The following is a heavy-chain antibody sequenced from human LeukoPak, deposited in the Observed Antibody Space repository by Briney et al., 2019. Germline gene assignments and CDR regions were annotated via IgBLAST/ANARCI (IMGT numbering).Heavy chain of an antibody. Sequence: GGSLRLSCVVSGLTFSSYSMSWVRQAPGKGLEWVSGISASGGDTWYPDSVKGRFTISRDNSKNTLFLLMNSLRVEDTAIYYCAKDAAGPEYWGQGTRVTVSS. D-gene: IGHD6-13*01. CDR3: AKDAAGPEY. V-gene: IGHV3-23*01. CDR1: GLTFSSYS. J-gene: IGHJ4*02. CDR2: ISASGGDT.